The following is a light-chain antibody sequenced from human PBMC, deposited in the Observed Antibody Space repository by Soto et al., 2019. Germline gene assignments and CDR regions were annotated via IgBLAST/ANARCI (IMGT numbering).Light chain of an antibody. J-gene: IGKJ4*01. CDR1: QSVSSN. CDR2: GAS. V-gene: IGKV3-15*01. Sequence: EIVMTQSPASLSVSPGERATLSCRASQSVSSNLVWYQQKPGQAPRLLIYGASTRAPGIPARFSGSGSGTEFTLSISSLQSEDFAVYYCQQHNNWPLTFGGGTKVEIK. CDR3: QQHNNWPLT.